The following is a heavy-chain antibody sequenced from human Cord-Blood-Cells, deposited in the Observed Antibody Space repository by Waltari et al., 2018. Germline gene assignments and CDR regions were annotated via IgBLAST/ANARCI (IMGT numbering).Heavy chain of an antibody. CDR3: ARDEGETMVRGGSSFDY. CDR1: GYSISSGYY. V-gene: IGHV4-38-2*02. J-gene: IGHJ4*02. Sequence: QVQLQESGPGLVKPSETLSLTCAVSGYSISSGYYWGWIRQPPGKGLEWIGSIYHSGSTYSHPSLKSRVTISVDTSKNQFSLKLSSVTAADTAVYYWARDEGETMVRGGSSFDYWGQGTLVTVSS. CDR2: IYHSGST. D-gene: IGHD3-10*01.